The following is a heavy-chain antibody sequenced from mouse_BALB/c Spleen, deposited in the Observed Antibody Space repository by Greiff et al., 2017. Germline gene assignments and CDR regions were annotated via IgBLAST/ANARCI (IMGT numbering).Heavy chain of an antibody. CDR3: ARQGSNSWFAY. CDR1: GFAFSSYD. Sequence: DVKLVESGGGLVKPGGSLKLSCAASGFAFSSYDMSWVRQTPEKRLEWVAYISSGGGSTYYPDTVKGRFTISRDNAKNTLYLQMSSLKSEDTAMYYCARQGSNSWFAYWGQGTLVTVSA. J-gene: IGHJ3*01. CDR2: ISSGGGST. D-gene: IGHD2-5*01. V-gene: IGHV5-12-1*01.